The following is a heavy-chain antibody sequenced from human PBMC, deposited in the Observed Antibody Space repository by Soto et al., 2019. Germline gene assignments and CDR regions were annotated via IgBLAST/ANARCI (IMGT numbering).Heavy chain of an antibody. CDR3: ASHPIDSSGYWYYFDY. J-gene: IGHJ4*02. CDR2: ISSSSSYI. V-gene: IGHV3-21*01. Sequence: EVQLVESGGGLVKPGGSLRLSCAASGFTFSSYSMHWVRQAPGKGLEWVSSISSSSSYIYYADSVKGRFTISRDNAKNSLYLQMNSLRAEDTAVYYCASHPIDSSGYWYYFDYWGQGTLVTVSS. D-gene: IGHD3-22*01. CDR1: GFTFSSYS.